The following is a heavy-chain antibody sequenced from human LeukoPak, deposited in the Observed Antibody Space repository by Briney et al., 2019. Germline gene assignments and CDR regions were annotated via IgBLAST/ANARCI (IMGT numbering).Heavy chain of an antibody. J-gene: IGHJ4*02. Sequence: GGSLRLSCAASGFTFSSYGMHWVRQAPGKGLEWVAVIWYDGSNKYYADSVKGRFTISGDNSKNTLYLQMNSLRAEDTAVYYCARMYSSSWYCADYWGQGTLVTVSS. CDR1: GFTFSSYG. CDR3: ARMYSSSWYCADY. CDR2: IWYDGSNK. D-gene: IGHD6-13*01. V-gene: IGHV3-33*01.